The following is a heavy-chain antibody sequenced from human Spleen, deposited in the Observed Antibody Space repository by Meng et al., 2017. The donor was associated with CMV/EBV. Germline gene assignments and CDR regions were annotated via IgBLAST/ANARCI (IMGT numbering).Heavy chain of an antibody. CDR1: GGSISSSSYC. CDR3: ARENSSSSTYYYYGMDV. Sequence: SETLSLTCTVSGGSISSSSYCWGWIRQPPGKGLEWIGSIYYSGSTYYNPSLKSRVTISVDTSKNQFSLKLSSVTAADTAVYYCARENSSSSTYYYYGMDVWGQGTTVTVSS. CDR2: IYYSGST. V-gene: IGHV4-39*01. J-gene: IGHJ6*02. D-gene: IGHD6-6*01.